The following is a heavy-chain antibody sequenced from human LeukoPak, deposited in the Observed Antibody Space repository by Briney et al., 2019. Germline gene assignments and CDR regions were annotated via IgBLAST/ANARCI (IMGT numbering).Heavy chain of an antibody. J-gene: IGHJ4*02. V-gene: IGHV1-2*02. CDR3: ARDVGLGGYDLGANFDY. D-gene: IGHD5-12*01. CDR2: INPNSGGT. CDR1: GYTFTGYY. Sequence: ASVKVSCKASGYTFTGYYMHWLRQAPGQGLGWMGWINPNSGGTNYAQKFQGRVTMTRDTSISTAYMELSGLRSDDTAVYYCARDVGLGGYDLGANFDYWGQGTLVTVSS.